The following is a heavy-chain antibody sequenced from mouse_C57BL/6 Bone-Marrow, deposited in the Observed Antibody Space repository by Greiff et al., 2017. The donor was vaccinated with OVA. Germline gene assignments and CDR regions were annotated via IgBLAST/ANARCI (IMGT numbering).Heavy chain of an antibody. CDR3: TRHSNYSYYAMDY. Sequence: EVKVEESGGGLVQPGGSMKLSCAASGFTFSDAWMDWVRQSPEKGLEWVAEIRNKANNHASYYAESVKGRFTISRDYSKSSVYLQMNSLRAEDTGIYYCTRHSNYSYYAMDYWGQGTSVTVSS. D-gene: IGHD2-5*01. CDR1: GFTFSDAW. CDR2: IRNKANNHAS. V-gene: IGHV6-6*01. J-gene: IGHJ4*01.